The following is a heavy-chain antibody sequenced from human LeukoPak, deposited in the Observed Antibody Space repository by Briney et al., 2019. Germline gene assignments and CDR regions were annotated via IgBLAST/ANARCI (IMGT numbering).Heavy chain of an antibody. CDR2: ISERGGST. J-gene: IGHJ4*02. Sequence: GGSLRLSCAASGFTVSGNYMSWVRQAPGKGLEWVSGISERGGSTNYADSVKGRFIISRDTSKNTVYLHMNSLRVEDTAVYFCAKRGIVIRAVIIIGFHKEAYYFDYWGQGILVTVSS. CDR1: GFTVSGNY. D-gene: IGHD3-10*01. CDR3: AKRGIVIRAVIIIGFHKEAYYFDY. V-gene: IGHV3-23*01.